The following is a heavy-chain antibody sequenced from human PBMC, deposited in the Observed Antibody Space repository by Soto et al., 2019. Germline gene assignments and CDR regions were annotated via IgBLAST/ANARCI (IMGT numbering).Heavy chain of an antibody. CDR2: ISWNSGSI. Sequence: LRLSCAASGFTFDDYAMHWVRQASGKGLEWVSGISWNSGSIGYADSVKGRFTISRDNAKNSLYLQMNSLRAEDTALYYCAKDKAVAGTRYYYYYGMDVWGQGTTVTVSS. V-gene: IGHV3-9*01. CDR3: AKDKAVAGTRYYYYYGMDV. D-gene: IGHD6-19*01. J-gene: IGHJ6*02. CDR1: GFTFDDYA.